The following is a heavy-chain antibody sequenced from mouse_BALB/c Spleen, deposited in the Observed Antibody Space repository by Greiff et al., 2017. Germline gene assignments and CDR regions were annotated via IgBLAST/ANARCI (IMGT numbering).Heavy chain of an antibody. CDR2: IRNKANGYTT. V-gene: IGHV7-3*02. D-gene: IGHD1-1*01. Sequence: EVQGVESGGGLVQPGGSLRLSCATSGFTFTDYYMSWVRQPPGKALEWLGFIRNKANGYTTEYSASVKGRFTISRDNSQSILYLQMNTLRAEDSATEFCESDPSYCNGSSDVFDYWGQGTTVTVSS. CDR1: GFTFTDYY. J-gene: IGHJ2*01. CDR3: ESDPSYCNGSSDVFDY.